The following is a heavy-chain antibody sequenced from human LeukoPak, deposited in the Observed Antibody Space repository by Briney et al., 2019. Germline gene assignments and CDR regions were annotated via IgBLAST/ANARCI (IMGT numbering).Heavy chain of an antibody. CDR1: GFTFSNAL. CDR2: IKSETDGGTT. D-gene: IGHD6-13*01. CDR3: PTDSSSWYPSGFGY. J-gene: IGHJ4*02. Sequence: GGSLRLSCAASGFTFSNALMSWVRQAPGKGLEWVGRIKSETDGGTTDYAAPVKGRFTISRDDSKNTLYLQMNSLKTEDTAVYYCPTDSSSWYPSGFGYWGQGTLVTVSS. V-gene: IGHV3-15*01.